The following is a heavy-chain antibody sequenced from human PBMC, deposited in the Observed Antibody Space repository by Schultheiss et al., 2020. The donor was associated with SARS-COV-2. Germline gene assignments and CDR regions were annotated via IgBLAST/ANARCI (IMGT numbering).Heavy chain of an antibody. D-gene: IGHD4-11*01. CDR1: GFSLSTSGMC. CDR2: IYYSGST. CDR3: ARGSNYPKGPAFDY. J-gene: IGHJ4*02. V-gene: IGHV4-61*08. Sequence: SGPTLVKPTQTLTLTCTFSGFSLSTSGMCVSWIRQPPGKALEWIGYIYYSGSTNYNPSLKSRVTISVDTSKNQFSLKLSSVTAADTAVYYCARGSNYPKGPAFDYWGQGTLVTVSS.